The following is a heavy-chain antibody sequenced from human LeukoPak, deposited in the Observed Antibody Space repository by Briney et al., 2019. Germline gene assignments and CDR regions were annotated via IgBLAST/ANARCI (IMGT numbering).Heavy chain of an antibody. CDR2: ISSRSRTI. J-gene: IGHJ3*01. V-gene: IGHV3-48*04. CDR1: GFTFSNAW. Sequence: GGSLRLSCAASGFTFSNAWMSWVRQAPGKGLEWVSYISSRSRTIYYADSVKGRFTISRDNAQKSLYLQINSLRGDDTALYYCVRGTRAFDVWGQGTMVTVSS. CDR3: VRGTRAFDV.